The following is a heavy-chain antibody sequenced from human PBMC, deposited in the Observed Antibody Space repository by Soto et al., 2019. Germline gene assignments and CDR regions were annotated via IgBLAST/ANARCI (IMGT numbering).Heavy chain of an antibody. CDR3: ARATVAVAAGFDY. D-gene: IGHD6-19*01. Sequence: SETLSLTCTVSGGSIRSSNYYWACIRQPPGKGLQWIASIYYTENTYYSPSLKSRVSIFIDSSSNRFSLYLNSPTAADTAVYYCARATVAVAAGFDYWGRGTLVTVSS. CDR1: GGSIRSSNYY. CDR2: IYYTENT. J-gene: IGHJ4*02. V-gene: IGHV4-39*01.